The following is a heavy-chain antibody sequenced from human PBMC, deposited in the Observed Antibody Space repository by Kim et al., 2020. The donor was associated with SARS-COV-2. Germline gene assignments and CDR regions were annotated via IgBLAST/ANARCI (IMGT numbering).Heavy chain of an antibody. Sequence: GGSLRLSCAASGFTFSSYSMNWVRQAPGKGLEWVSSISSSSSYIYYADSVKGRFTISRDNAKNSLYLQMNSLRAEDTAVYYCARDDGDYYDSSGYYYGADYWGQGTLVTVSS. CDR3: ARDDGDYYDSSGYYYGADY. CDR1: GFTFSSYS. D-gene: IGHD3-22*01. CDR2: ISSSSSYI. V-gene: IGHV3-21*01. J-gene: IGHJ4*02.